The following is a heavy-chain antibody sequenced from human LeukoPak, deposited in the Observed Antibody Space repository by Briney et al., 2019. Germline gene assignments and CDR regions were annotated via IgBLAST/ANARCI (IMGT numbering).Heavy chain of an antibody. Sequence: SGGSLRLSCAASGFSFSSYAMNWVRQAPGKGLEWVSTIRGSGGSTYYADSVKGRFTISRDNSKNTLFLHMNSLRVEDTAVYYCATLNSSHYYYGMDVWGQGTTVTVSS. J-gene: IGHJ6*02. CDR3: ATLNSSHYYYGMDV. CDR1: GFSFSSYA. D-gene: IGHD6-13*01. V-gene: IGHV3-23*01. CDR2: IRGSGGST.